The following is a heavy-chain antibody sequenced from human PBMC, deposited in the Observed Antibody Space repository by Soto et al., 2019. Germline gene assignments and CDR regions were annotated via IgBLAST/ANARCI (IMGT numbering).Heavy chain of an antibody. V-gene: IGHV3-30*18. CDR1: GFTFSSYG. J-gene: IGHJ2*01. CDR3: AKDPQWEQWLVLSSWYFDL. Sequence: QVQLVESGGGVVQPGRSLRLSCAASGFTFSSYGMHWVRQAPGKGLEWVAVISYDGSNKYYADSVKGRFTISRDNSKNTRYLQMNSLRAEDTAVYYCAKDPQWEQWLVLSSWYFDLWGRGTLVTVSS. D-gene: IGHD6-19*01. CDR2: ISYDGSNK.